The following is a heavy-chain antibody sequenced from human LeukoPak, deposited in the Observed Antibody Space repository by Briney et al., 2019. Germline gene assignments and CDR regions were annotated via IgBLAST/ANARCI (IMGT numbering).Heavy chain of an antibody. D-gene: IGHD5-12*01. V-gene: IGHV4-59*01. Sequence: SETLSLTCSVSGGSMSSFYWSWIRQPPGQGLEWIGQIYYSGSTQYNTSLKSRVTISVDTSKNQFSLRLSSVTAADTAVYYCARVASDFYYYMDVWGKGTTVTISS. CDR1: GGSMSSFY. CDR2: IYYSGST. CDR3: ARVASDFYYYMDV. J-gene: IGHJ6*03.